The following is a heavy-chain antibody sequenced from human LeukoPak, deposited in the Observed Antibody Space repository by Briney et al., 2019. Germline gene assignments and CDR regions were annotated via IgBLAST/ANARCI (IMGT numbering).Heavy chain of an antibody. J-gene: IGHJ4*02. CDR1: GFTFSSYS. D-gene: IGHD3-22*01. Sequence: PGGSLRLSCAASGFTFSSYSMNWVRQAPGKGLEWVSSISSSSSYIYYADSVKGRFTISRDNAKNSLYLQMNSLRAEDTAVYYCARVTYDSSGYYFYYFDYWGQGTLVTVSS. CDR2: ISSSSSYI. V-gene: IGHV3-21*01. CDR3: ARVTYDSSGYYFYYFDY.